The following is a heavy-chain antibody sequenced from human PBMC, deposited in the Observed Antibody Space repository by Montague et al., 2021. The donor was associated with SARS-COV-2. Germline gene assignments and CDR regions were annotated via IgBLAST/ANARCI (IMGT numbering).Heavy chain of an antibody. CDR2: ISHSGSGR. CDR3: AKEGVRCCTSICDGMDL. Sequence: SLRLSCAASGFTFSMFPMNWVRQAPGRGLEWVSAISHSGSGRFSADSVKGRFIITSANPKNTLHMEMTSLRADDTAVYYCAKEGVRCCTSICDGMDLRGHGTTVTVSS. J-gene: IGHJ6*02. CDR1: GFTFSMFP. V-gene: IGHV3-23*01. D-gene: IGHD2-2*01.